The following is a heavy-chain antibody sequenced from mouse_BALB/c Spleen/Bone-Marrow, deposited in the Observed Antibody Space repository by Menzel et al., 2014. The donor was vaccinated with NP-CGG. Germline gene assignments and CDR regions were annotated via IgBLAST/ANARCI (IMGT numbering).Heavy chain of an antibody. CDR1: GFSLTSYG. CDR2: IWAGGST. J-gene: IGHJ1*01. Sequence: VKLVESGPGLVAPSQSLSIPCTVSGFSLTSYGVHWVRQPPGKGLEWLGVIWAGGSTNYNSALMSRLSISKDNSKSQVFLKMNSLQTDDTAMYYCARVTGTDWYFDVWGAGTTVTVSS. D-gene: IGHD4-1*01. V-gene: IGHV2-9*02. CDR3: ARVTGTDWYFDV.